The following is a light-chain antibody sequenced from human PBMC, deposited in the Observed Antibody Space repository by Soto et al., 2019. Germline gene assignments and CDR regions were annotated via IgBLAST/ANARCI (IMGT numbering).Light chain of an antibody. CDR2: EVS. Sequence: QSALTQPPSVSGSPGQSVAISCTGTSSDVGSYNRVAWYQQSPGTAPKLMIYEVSNRPSGVPDRFSGSKSGNPASLTISGLQAEDEADYYCSSFPSSSTCVFGTGTKSPS. V-gene: IGLV2-18*02. CDR1: SSDVGSYNR. CDR3: SSFPSSSTCV. J-gene: IGLJ1*01.